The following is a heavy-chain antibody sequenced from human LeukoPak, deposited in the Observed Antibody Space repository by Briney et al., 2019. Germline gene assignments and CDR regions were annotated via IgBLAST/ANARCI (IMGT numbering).Heavy chain of an antibody. V-gene: IGHV1-24*01. CDR3: ARPNRTVFDY. CDR2: FDPEDGET. D-gene: IGHD1-14*01. J-gene: IGHJ4*02. Sequence: ASVKVCCKVSGYTLTELSMHWVRQTPGKGLEWMGGFDPEDGETIYAQKFQGRVTITRDTSASTAYMELSSLRSEDTAVYYCARPNRTVFDYWGQGTLVTVSS. CDR1: GYTLTELS.